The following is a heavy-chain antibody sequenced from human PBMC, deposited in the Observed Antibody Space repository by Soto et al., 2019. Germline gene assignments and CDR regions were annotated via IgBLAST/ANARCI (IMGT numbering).Heavy chain of an antibody. CDR2: IWYDGSNK. CDR3: ATSTAGDFWSGYYPAVPYYYYGMDV. D-gene: IGHD3-3*01. V-gene: IGHV3-33*01. Sequence: PGGSLRLSCAASGFTFSSYGMHWVRQAPGKGLEWVAVIWYDGSNKYYADSVKGRFTISRDNSKNTLYLQMNSLRAEDTAVYYCATSTAGDFWSGYYPAVPYYYYGMDVWGQGTTVTVSS. CDR1: GFTFSSYG. J-gene: IGHJ6*02.